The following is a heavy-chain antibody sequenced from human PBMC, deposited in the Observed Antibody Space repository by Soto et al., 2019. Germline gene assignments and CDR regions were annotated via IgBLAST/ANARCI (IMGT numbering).Heavy chain of an antibody. Sequence: SVKVSCKASGGTFSSYAISWVRQAPGQGLEWMGGIIPIFGTANYAQKFQGRVTITADESTSTAYMELSSLRSEDTAVYYCARGKPAAAGGDYYYGMDVWGQATTVTVSS. V-gene: IGHV1-69*13. J-gene: IGHJ6*02. CDR3: ARGKPAAAGGDYYYGMDV. D-gene: IGHD6-13*01. CDR2: IIPIFGTA. CDR1: GGTFSSYA.